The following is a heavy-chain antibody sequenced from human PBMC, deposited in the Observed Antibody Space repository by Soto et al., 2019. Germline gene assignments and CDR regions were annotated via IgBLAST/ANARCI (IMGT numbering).Heavy chain of an antibody. CDR2: ISAYNGNT. CDR1: GYTFTSYG. CDR3: ARDHYGSGSPYGMDV. Sequence: QVQLVQSGAEVKKPGASVKVSCKASGYTFTSYGISWVRQAPGQGLERMGWISAYNGNTNYAQNLQGRVTMTTDKSTSTAYMELRSRRSDDTAVYYCARDHYGSGSPYGMDVWGQGTTVTVSS. J-gene: IGHJ6*02. D-gene: IGHD3-10*01. V-gene: IGHV1-18*01.